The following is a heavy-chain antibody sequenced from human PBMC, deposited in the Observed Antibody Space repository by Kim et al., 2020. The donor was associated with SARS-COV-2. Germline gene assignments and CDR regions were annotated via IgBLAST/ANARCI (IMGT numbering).Heavy chain of an antibody. D-gene: IGHD3-10*01. CDR2: IYYSGST. J-gene: IGHJ4*02. V-gene: IGHV4-39*01. CDR3: ARHQRDRSYPTY. CDR1: GGSISSSSYY. Sequence: SETLSLTCTVSGGSISSSSYYWGWIRQPPGQGLEWIGSIYYSGSTYYNPSLRSRVTMSVDTSKNQFSLNLSSVTAADTAVYFCARHQRDRSYPTYWGQGTLVTVSS.